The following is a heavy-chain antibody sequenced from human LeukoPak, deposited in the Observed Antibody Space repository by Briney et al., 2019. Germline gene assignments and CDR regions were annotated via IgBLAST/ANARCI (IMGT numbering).Heavy chain of an antibody. CDR2: IKSKNVGGTT. CDR3: TSHAAFDP. V-gene: IGHV3-15*01. J-gene: IGHJ5*02. CDR1: GFTFNNAW. Sequence: GGSLRLSCAASGFTFNNAWMNWVRQAPGKGLEWVGRIKSKNVGGTTDYAAPVKGRFTISRDDSKNTVYLQMNSLKIEDTAVYYCTSHAAFDPWGQGTLVTVSS.